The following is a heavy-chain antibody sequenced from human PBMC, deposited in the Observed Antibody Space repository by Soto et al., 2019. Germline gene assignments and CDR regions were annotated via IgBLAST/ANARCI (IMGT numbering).Heavy chain of an antibody. J-gene: IGHJ6*02. V-gene: IGHV3-30-3*01. CDR2: ISYDGSNK. D-gene: IGHD3-22*01. CDR1: GFTFSSYA. Sequence: QVQLVESGGGVVQPGRSLRLSCAASGFTFSSYAMHWVRQAPGKGLEWVAVISYDGSNKYYADSVKGRFTISRDNSKNTQYLQMNSLRAEDTAVYYCAREGAVVVMEYYYGMDVWGQGTTVTVSS. CDR3: AREGAVVVMEYYYGMDV.